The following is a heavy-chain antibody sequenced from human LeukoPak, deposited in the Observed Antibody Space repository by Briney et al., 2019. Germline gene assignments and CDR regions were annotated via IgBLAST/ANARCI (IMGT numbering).Heavy chain of an antibody. CDR1: GFTFSSYA. CDR3: VKDRIAVAGTPFDY. V-gene: IGHV3-64D*09. J-gene: IGHJ4*02. Sequence: GGSLRLSCSASGFTFSSYAMHWVRQAPGKGLEYVSAISSNGGSTYYADSVKGRFTISRDNSKNTLCLQMSSLRAEDTAVYYCVKDRIAVAGTPFDYWGQGTLVTVSS. CDR2: ISSNGGST. D-gene: IGHD6-19*01.